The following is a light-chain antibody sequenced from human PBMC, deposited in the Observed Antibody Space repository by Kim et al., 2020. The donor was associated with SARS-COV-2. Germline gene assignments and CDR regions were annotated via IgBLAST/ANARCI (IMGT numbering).Light chain of an antibody. V-gene: IGKV1-5*01. CDR2: DAT. CDR3: KQYNLPWT. J-gene: IGKJ1*01. CDR1: QSIRRR. Sequence: SASGGDRITLTGRARQSIRRRLAWYQQKPGKAPKVLIYDATSLESGVPTSFGGGGSGTEFPLTISSLQPDDFATYYCKQYNLPWTFGQGTKVDIK.